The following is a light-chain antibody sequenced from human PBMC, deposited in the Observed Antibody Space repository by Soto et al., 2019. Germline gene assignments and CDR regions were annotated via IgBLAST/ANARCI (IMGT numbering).Light chain of an antibody. Sequence: QAVVTQPPSVSGAPGQTVTISCTGSSSNIGEGYDVHWYQRLPGTAPKLLIHGNDNRPSGVPDRFSGSKSGTSASLAITGLHAEDEADYYCQSYDSSLSSSVFGGGTKLTVL. CDR2: GND. CDR3: QSYDSSLSSSV. V-gene: IGLV1-40*02. CDR1: SSNIGEGYD. J-gene: IGLJ3*02.